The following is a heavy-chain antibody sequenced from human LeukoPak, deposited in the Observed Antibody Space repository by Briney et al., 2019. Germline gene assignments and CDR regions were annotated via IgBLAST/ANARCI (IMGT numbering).Heavy chain of an antibody. CDR2: INNDGSST. CDR1: GFTFSTYW. Sequence: GGSLRLSCAAAGFTFSTYWMHWVRQAPGKGLVWVSCINNDGSSTNYADSVKGRFTISRDNAKNTLYLQMNSLRAEDTAVYYCTRETLWFGESHDYHYGMDVWGQGTAVTVSS. D-gene: IGHD3-10*01. V-gene: IGHV3-74*01. CDR3: TRETLWFGESHDYHYGMDV. J-gene: IGHJ6*02.